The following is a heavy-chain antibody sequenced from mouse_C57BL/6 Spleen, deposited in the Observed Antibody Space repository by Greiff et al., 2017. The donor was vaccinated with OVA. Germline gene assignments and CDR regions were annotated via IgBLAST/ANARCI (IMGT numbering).Heavy chain of an antibody. CDR3: ARGGYYGSSSFDD. V-gene: IGHV1-52*01. CDR2: IDPSDSET. CDR1: GYTFTSYW. Sequence: QVQLQQPGAELVRPGSSVKLSCKASGYTFTSYWMHWVKQRPIQGLEWIGNIDPSDSETHYNQKFKDKATLTVDKSSSTAYMQLSSLTSEDSAVYYGARGGYYGSSSFDDWGKGTTLTVSS. D-gene: IGHD1-1*01. J-gene: IGHJ2*01.